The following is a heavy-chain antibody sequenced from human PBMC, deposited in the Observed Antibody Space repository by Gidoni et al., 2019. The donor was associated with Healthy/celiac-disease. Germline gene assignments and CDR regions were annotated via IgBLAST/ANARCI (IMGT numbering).Heavy chain of an antibody. Sequence: QVQLVQSGAAVKKPGSSVKVSCKASGGTFSSYAISWVRQAPGQGLEWMGGIIPIFGTANYAQKFQGRVTITADESTSTAYMELSSLRSEDTAVYYCATPRGIYYDSSGPILGYFQHWGQGTLVTVSS. CDR3: ATPRGIYYDSSGPILGYFQH. V-gene: IGHV1-69*01. CDR1: GGTFSSYA. J-gene: IGHJ1*01. D-gene: IGHD3-22*01. CDR2: IIPIFGTA.